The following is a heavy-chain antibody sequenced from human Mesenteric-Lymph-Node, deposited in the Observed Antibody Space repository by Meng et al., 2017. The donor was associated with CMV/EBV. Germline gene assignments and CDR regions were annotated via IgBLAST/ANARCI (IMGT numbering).Heavy chain of an antibody. J-gene: IGHJ6*02. Sequence: ASVKVSCKASGYTFTSYDINWVRQATGQGLEWMGWMNPNSGNTGYAQKFQGRVTMTRNTSISTAYMELSSLRSEDTAVYYCARGQKGPDGKIYYYYAMDVWGQGTTVTVSS. D-gene: IGHD6-13*01. CDR2: MNPNSGNT. CDR1: GYTFTSYD. CDR3: ARGQKGPDGKIYYYYAMDV. V-gene: IGHV1-8*01.